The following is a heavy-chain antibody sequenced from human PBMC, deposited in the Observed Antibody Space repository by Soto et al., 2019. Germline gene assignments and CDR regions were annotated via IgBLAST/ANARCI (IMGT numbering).Heavy chain of an antibody. Sequence: SETLSLTCTVSGASISGFYWSWIRKSAGKGLERIGRIHATGTTDYNPSPKSRVMMSVDTSKKQFSLKLRSVTAADTAVYYCVRDGTKTLRDWFDPWGQGISVTVSS. CDR3: VRDGTKTLRDWFDP. V-gene: IGHV4-4*07. D-gene: IGHD1-1*01. CDR2: IHATGTT. J-gene: IGHJ5*02. CDR1: GASISGFY.